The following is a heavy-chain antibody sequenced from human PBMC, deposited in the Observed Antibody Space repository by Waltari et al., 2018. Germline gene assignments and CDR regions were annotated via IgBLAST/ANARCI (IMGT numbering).Heavy chain of an antibody. CDR1: GGTFSSYT. Sequence: QVQLVQSGAEVKKPGSSVKVSCKASGGTFSSYTISWVRQAPGQGLEWMGRIIPILSIANYAQKFQGRVTITADKSTSTAYMELSSLRSEDTAVYYCATYPYYYDSSGYYYYFDYWGQGTLVTVSS. V-gene: IGHV1-69*02. CDR3: ATYPYYYDSSGYYYYFDY. CDR2: IIPILSIA. J-gene: IGHJ4*02. D-gene: IGHD3-22*01.